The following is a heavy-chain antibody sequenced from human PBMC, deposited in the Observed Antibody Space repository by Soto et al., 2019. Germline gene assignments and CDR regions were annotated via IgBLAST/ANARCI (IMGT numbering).Heavy chain of an antibody. J-gene: IGHJ6*02. CDR3: ARDPAIYSGKFDYGLDV. CDR2: IGNRGRTI. Sequence: GGSLRLSCAASGFTFSNYEMNWVRQAPGKGLEWVSYIGNRGRTIYYADSVKGRFTISRDNAKNSLYLQMNSLRAEDTAVYYCARDPAIYSGKFDYGLDVWGQGTTVTVSS. D-gene: IGHD4-4*01. V-gene: IGHV3-48*03. CDR1: GFTFSNYE.